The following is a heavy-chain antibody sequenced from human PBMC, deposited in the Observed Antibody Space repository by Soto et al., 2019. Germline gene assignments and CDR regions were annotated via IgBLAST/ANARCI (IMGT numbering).Heavy chain of an antibody. V-gene: IGHV3-21*01. CDR2: ISGSSGYI. J-gene: IGHJ4*02. CDR1: GFTFSTSS. Sequence: KPGGSLRLSCAASGFTFSTSSMNWVRQAPGKGLEWVSSISGSSGYIYYADSVKGRFTISRDNAKNSLYLQMNSLRAEDTAVYYCARQSGGYSVPFDYWGQGTLVTVSS. CDR3: ARQSGGYSVPFDY. D-gene: IGHD2-21*02.